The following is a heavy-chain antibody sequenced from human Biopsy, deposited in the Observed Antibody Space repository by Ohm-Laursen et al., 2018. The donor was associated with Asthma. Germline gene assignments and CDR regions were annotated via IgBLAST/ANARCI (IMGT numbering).Heavy chain of an antibody. J-gene: IGHJ6*02. V-gene: IGHV3-33*01. CDR2: IWYDGSNK. CDR1: GFTFSSYC. D-gene: IGHD3-3*01. CDR3: ARSIYDFWSGYYGMDV. Sequence: SLRLSCAASGFTFSSYCMHWVRQAPGKGLEWVAVIWYDGSNKYYADSVKGRFTISRDNSKNTLYQQMNSLRAEDTAVYYCARSIYDFWSGYYGMDVWGQGTTVTVSS.